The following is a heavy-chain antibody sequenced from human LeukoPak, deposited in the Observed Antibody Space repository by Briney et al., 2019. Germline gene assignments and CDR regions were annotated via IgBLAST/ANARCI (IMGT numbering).Heavy chain of an antibody. Sequence: ASVKVSCKASGYTFTSYGIGWVRQAPGQGLEWMGWISAYNGNTNYAQKLQGRVTMTTDTSTSTAYMELRSLRSDDTAVYYCARPARSYYYGSGSCYNGYYYYGMDVWGQGTTVTVSS. V-gene: IGHV1-18*01. D-gene: IGHD3-10*01. CDR1: GYTFTSYG. J-gene: IGHJ6*02. CDR3: ARPARSYYYGSGSCYNGYYYYGMDV. CDR2: ISAYNGNT.